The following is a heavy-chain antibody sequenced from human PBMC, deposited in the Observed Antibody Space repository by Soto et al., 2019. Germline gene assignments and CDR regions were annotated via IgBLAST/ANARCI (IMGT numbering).Heavy chain of an antibody. CDR1: GFTFSSYA. Sequence: GGSLRLSCAASGFTFSSYAMSWVRQAPGKGLEWVSAISGSGGSTYYADSVKGRFTISRDNSKNTLYLQMNSLRAEDTAVDYCAKEHNYGSGSYYSPIDYWGQGTLVTVSS. CDR2: ISGSGGST. V-gene: IGHV3-23*01. CDR3: AKEHNYGSGSYYSPIDY. J-gene: IGHJ4*02. D-gene: IGHD3-10*01.